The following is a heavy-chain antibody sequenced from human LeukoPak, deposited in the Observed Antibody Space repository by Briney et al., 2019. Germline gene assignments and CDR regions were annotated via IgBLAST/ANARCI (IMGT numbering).Heavy chain of an antibody. CDR2: ISSSGSTK. CDR1: GFTFSSYE. Sequence: PGRSLRLSCAASGFTFSSYEMNWVRQAPGKGLEWVSYISSSGSTKDYADSVKGRFTISRDNAKNSLCLQMNSLRAEDTAVYYCARDRDPGYYDSSGYRRVNAFDIWGQGTMITVSS. J-gene: IGHJ3*02. CDR3: ARDRDPGYYDSSGYRRVNAFDI. V-gene: IGHV3-48*03. D-gene: IGHD3-22*01.